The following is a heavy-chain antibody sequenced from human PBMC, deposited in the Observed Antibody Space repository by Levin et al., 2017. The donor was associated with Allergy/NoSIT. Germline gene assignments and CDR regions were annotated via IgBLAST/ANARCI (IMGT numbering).Heavy chain of an antibody. J-gene: IGHJ4*02. Sequence: ASVKVSCKTSGYSFDDFYMHWVRQAPGQGLEWMGTINPTGGTTTYAQRFQGRVSLTRDTSTSTFYMELSSLRSEDTAVYYCARGLGSGTYYVWGQGTRVTVSS. CDR3: ARGLGSGTYYV. D-gene: IGHD3-10*01. CDR2: INPTGGTT. CDR1: GYSFDDFY. V-gene: IGHV1-46*02.